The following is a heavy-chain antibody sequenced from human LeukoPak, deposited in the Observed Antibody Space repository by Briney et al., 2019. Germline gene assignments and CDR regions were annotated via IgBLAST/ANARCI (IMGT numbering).Heavy chain of an antibody. Sequence: GGSLRLSCAASGFTFSSYWMTWVRQAPGKGLEWVANIKQEGSEKYYVDSVKGRFTISRDSAKNSLYLQMNSLRAEDTAVYYCAREGSYRNWFDPWGQGTLVTVSS. CDR3: AREGSYRNWFDP. CDR2: IKQEGSEK. D-gene: IGHD1-26*01. V-gene: IGHV3-7*05. J-gene: IGHJ5*02. CDR1: GFTFSSYW.